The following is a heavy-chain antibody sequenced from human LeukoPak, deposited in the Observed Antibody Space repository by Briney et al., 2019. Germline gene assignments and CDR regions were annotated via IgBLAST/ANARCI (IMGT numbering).Heavy chain of an antibody. J-gene: IGHJ4*02. D-gene: IGHD1-26*01. V-gene: IGHV3-7*01. CDR1: KFTFSTFS. Sequence: PGGSLRLSCAASKFTFSTFSMSWVRQAPGKGLEWVANIKQDGSEKYYVDSVKGRFTISRDNAKNSLYLQMNSLRAEDTAVYYCARESDGSPYPLDYWGQGTLVTVSS. CDR2: IKQDGSEK. CDR3: ARESDGSPYPLDY.